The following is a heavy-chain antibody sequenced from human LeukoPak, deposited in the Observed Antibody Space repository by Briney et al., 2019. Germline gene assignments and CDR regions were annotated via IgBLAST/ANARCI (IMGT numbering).Heavy chain of an antibody. J-gene: IGHJ5*02. D-gene: IGHD5-18*01. CDR2: IYTSGST. CDR3: ARVQEDSYGYVEGFDP. V-gene: IGHV4-4*09. Sequence: SETLSLTCTVSGGSISSYYWSWIRQPPGKGLERIGYIYTSGSTNYNPSLKSRVTISVDTSKNQFSLKLSSVTAADTAVYYCARVQEDSYGYVEGFDPCGQGTLVTVSS. CDR1: GGSISSYY.